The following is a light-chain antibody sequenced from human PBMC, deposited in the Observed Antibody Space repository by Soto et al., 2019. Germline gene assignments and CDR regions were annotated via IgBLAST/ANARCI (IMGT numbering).Light chain of an antibody. CDR1: QSVSSN. V-gene: IGKV3-15*01. Sequence: EIVMTQSPATLSVSPGERATLSCRASQSVSSNLAWYQQKPGQAPSLLIYGASTRATGIPARCSGSGSGTEFTLTISSLQSEDFAIYFCQQYNNWPPDRTFGQGTKVEIK. CDR2: GAS. J-gene: IGKJ1*01. CDR3: QQYNNWPPDRT.